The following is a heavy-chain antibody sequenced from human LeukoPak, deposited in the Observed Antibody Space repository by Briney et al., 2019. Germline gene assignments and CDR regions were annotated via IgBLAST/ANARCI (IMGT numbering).Heavy chain of an antibody. CDR2: ISSSSSYI. CDR1: GFTFSSYS. V-gene: IGHV3-21*04. Sequence: PGGSLRLSCAASGFTFSSYSMNWVRQAPGKGLEWVSSISSSSSYIYYADSVKGRFTISRDNAKNSLYLQMNSLRAEDMALYHCAKGRGLSYDYGVDYWGQGTLVTVSS. CDR3: AKGRGLSYDYGVDY. D-gene: IGHD4-17*01. J-gene: IGHJ4*02.